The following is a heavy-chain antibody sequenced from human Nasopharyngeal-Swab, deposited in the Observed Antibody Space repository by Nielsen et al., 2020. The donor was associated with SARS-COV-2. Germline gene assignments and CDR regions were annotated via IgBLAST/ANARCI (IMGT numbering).Heavy chain of an antibody. CDR3: AKETGTVPVAFDI. CDR2: ISWNSGTT. V-gene: IGHV3-9*01. D-gene: IGHD1-7*01. J-gene: IGHJ3*02. CDR1: GFIFDDYA. Sequence: SLKISCVASGFIFDDYAMHWVRQAPGQGLEWVSSISWNSGTTDYGASVKGRFTISRDNAENSVYLQMNSLRPEDTAFYYCAKETGTVPVAFDIWGQGTVVTVSS.